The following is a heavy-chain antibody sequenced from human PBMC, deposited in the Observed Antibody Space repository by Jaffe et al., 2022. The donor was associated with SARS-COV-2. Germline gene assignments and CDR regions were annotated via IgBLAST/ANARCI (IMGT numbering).Heavy chain of an antibody. CDR2: IRTRNKKFET. CDR3: TRLKEVEQNFDY. D-gene: IGHD1-1*01. CDR1: GLTLSGSA. V-gene: IGHV3-73*02. J-gene: IGHJ4*02. Sequence: EVQLVESGGGLVQPGGSLKVSCVGSGLTLSGSAIHWVRQASGKGLEWVGRIRTRNKKFETAYAASVKGRFTISKDDSKNTAYLQMNSLKTEDTAVYYCTRLKEVEQNFDYWGQGTLVTVSS.